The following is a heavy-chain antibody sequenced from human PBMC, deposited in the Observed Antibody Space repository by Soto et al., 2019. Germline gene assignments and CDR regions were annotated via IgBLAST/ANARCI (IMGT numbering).Heavy chain of an antibody. D-gene: IGHD4-17*01. CDR2: INSDGSST. V-gene: IGHV3-74*01. J-gene: IGHJ3*02. Sequence: EVQLVESGGGLVQPGGSLRLSCAASGFTFSSYWMHWVRQAPGKGLVWVSRINSDGSSTSYADSVKGRFTISRDNAKNTLYLQMNSLRAEDTAVYYCARYRRGFYGDYAFEDAFDIWGQGTMVTVSS. CDR1: GFTFSSYW. CDR3: ARYRRGFYGDYAFEDAFDI.